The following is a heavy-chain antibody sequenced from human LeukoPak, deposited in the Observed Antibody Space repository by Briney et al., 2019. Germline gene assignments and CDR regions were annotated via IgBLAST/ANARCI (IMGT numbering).Heavy chain of an antibody. CDR1: GGSISSSNYY. CDR2: IYYSGST. CDR3: AREPTILWFGELLPGDAFDI. D-gene: IGHD3-10*01. Sequence: PSETLSLTCTVSGGSISSSNYYWGWIRQPPGKGLEWIGSIYYSGSTYYNPSLKSRVTISVDTSKNQFSLKLSSVTAADTAVYYCAREPTILWFGELLPGDAFDIWGQGTMVTVPS. V-gene: IGHV4-39*07. J-gene: IGHJ3*02.